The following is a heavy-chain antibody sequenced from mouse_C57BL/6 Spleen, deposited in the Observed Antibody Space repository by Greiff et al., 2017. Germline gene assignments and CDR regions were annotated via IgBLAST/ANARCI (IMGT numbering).Heavy chain of an antibody. CDR3: TRDYYGSAYEAMDY. J-gene: IGHJ4*01. V-gene: IGHV6-6*01. D-gene: IGHD1-1*01. CDR1: GFTFSNAW. CDR2: IRNRANNHAT. Sequence: EVHLLESGAGLVQPGGSMKLSCAASGFTFSNAWMDWVRQSPGKGLEWVADIRNRANNHATYYAESVNGRFTISRDDSNSSVYLQMNSLRAEDTGTDYCTRDYYGSAYEAMDYWGQGASVTVSS.